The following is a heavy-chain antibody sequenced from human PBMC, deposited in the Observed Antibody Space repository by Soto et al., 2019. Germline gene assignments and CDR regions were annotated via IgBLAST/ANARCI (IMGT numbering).Heavy chain of an antibody. CDR3: ARDFYPVAYFFDY. D-gene: IGHD2-21*01. Sequence: ASVKVSCKASGYTFMNHGISWVRQAPGQGLEWVGWVSGYNDKTKSAQKFKGRVTMTTDTSTSTAYMELRSLRSDDTAVYYCARDFYPVAYFFDYWGQGTLVTVSS. J-gene: IGHJ4*02. V-gene: IGHV1-18*04. CDR1: GYTFMNHG. CDR2: VSGYNDKT.